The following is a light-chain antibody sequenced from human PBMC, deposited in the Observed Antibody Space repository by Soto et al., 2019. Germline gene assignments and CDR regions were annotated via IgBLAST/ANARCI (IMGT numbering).Light chain of an antibody. CDR1: NSDVGGYNF. J-gene: IGLJ3*02. Sequence: QSALTQPRSVSGSPGQSVTISCTGTNSDVGGYNFVSWYQQHPGKAPKFMIYDVNKRPSGVPDRFSGSKSGNTSSLTISGLPAEDEADYYCCSYAGSYTTWVFGGGTKLTVL. V-gene: IGLV2-11*01. CDR3: CSYAGSYTTWV. CDR2: DVN.